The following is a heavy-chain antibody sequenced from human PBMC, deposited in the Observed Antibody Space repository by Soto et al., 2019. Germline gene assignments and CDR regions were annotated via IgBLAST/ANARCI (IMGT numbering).Heavy chain of an antibody. J-gene: IGHJ4*02. Sequence: SGGSLRLSCAASGFTFGNYAMSWVRQAPGKGLEWVSSISGGGAGTYYADSVKGRFTISRDNSKNTLYLQMNSLRVEDTALYYCAKDVYCSGGSCSSDFDYWGQGTLVTVSS. CDR3: AKDVYCSGGSCSSDFDY. V-gene: IGHV3-23*01. CDR1: GFTFGNYA. D-gene: IGHD2-15*01. CDR2: ISGGGAGT.